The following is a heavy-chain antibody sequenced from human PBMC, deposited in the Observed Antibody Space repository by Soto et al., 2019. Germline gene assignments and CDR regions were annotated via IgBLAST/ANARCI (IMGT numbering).Heavy chain of an antibody. J-gene: IGHJ6*03. Sequence: GESLKISCKGSGYSFTSYWIGWVRQMPGKGLEWMGIIYPGDSDTRYSPSFQGQVTISADKSISTAYLQWSSLKASDTAMYYCARRAVAAPSFDYYYMDVWGKGTTVTVSS. CDR3: ARRAVAAPSFDYYYMDV. CDR1: GYSFTSYW. CDR2: IYPGDSDT. D-gene: IGHD6-25*01. V-gene: IGHV5-51*01.